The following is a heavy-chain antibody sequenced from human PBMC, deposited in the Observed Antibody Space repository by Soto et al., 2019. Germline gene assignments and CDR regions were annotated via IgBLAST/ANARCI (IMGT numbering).Heavy chain of an antibody. CDR2: IKQDGSEK. CDR1: GFTFSSSW. CDR3: ARRIAAAGAYDY. J-gene: IGHJ4*02. Sequence: EVQLVESGGGLVQPGGSLRLSCAASGFTFSSSWMSWVRQAAGKGLEWVANIKQDGSEKYYVDSVKGRFTISRDNAKNSLYLQMNSLRAEDTAVHYCARRIAAAGAYDYWGQGTLVTVSS. V-gene: IGHV3-7*01. D-gene: IGHD6-13*01.